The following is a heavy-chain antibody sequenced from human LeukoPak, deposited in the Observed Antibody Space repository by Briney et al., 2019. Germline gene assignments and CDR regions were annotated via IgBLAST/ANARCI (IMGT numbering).Heavy chain of an antibody. CDR3: ARDSGESDYDYVWGSYRAYYFDY. CDR1: GFTFSSYW. J-gene: IGHJ4*02. CDR2: IKQDGSEK. Sequence: PGGSLRLSCAASGFTFSSYWMSWVRQAPGKGLEWVANIKQDGSEKYYVDSVKGRFTISRDNAKNSLYLQMNSLRAEDTAVYYCARDSGESDYDYVWGSYRAYYFDYWGQGTLVTVSS. D-gene: IGHD3-16*02. V-gene: IGHV3-7*01.